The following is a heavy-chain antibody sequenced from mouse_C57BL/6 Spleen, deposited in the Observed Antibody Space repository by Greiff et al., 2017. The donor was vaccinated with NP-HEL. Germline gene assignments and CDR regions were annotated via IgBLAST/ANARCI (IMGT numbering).Heavy chain of an antibody. D-gene: IGHD2-3*01. CDR2: INPGSGGT. CDR1: GYAFTNYL. Sequence: VQLQQSGAELVRPGTSVKVSCKASGYAFTNYLIEWVKQRPGQGLEWIGVINPGSGGTNYNEKFKGKATLTADKSSSTAYMQLSSLTSEDSAVYFCAREGDDGYSFAYWGQGTLVTVSA. J-gene: IGHJ3*01. CDR3: AREGDDGYSFAY. V-gene: IGHV1-54*01.